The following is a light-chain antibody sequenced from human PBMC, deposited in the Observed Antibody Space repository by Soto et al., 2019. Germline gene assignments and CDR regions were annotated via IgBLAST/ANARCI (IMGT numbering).Light chain of an antibody. CDR1: SSDVGGYND. V-gene: IGLV2-14*01. CDR2: DVS. CDR3: SSYTSSSTPV. Sequence: QSVLTQPASVSGSPGQSITISCTGTSSDVGGYNDVSWYQQHPGKAPKLMIYDVSNRPSGVSNRFSGSKSGTTASLTISGLQAEDEADYYCSSYTSSSTPVFGGGTKLTVL. J-gene: IGLJ2*01.